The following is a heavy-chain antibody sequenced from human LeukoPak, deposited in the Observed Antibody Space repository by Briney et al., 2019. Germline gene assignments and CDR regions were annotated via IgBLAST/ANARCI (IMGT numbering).Heavy chain of an antibody. Sequence: KSSETLSRTCTVSGGSISSHYWSWIRQPPGKTLEWIGYIYYSGSTNYNPSLRSRVTISVDSSKNQFSLKLSSVTAADTAVYYCARGSGQWGFDSWGQGTLVTVSS. J-gene: IGHJ4*02. D-gene: IGHD3-10*01. CDR3: ARGSGQWGFDS. V-gene: IGHV4-59*11. CDR1: GGSISSHY. CDR2: IYYSGST.